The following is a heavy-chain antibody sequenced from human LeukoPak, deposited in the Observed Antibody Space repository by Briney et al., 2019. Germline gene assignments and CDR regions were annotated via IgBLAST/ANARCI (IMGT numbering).Heavy chain of an antibody. Sequence: GGSLRLSCAASGFSFSTSTMNWVRQAPGRGLEWVSSMSSSGSSIYYADSVKGRFTISRDNAKTSLYLQIKSLRAEDTAVYYCAKVPDWLLWRGDDAFDIWGQGTMVTVSS. CDR3: AKVPDWLLWRGDDAFDI. CDR1: GFSFSTST. J-gene: IGHJ3*02. CDR2: MSSSGSSI. V-gene: IGHV3-21*01. D-gene: IGHD3/OR15-3a*01.